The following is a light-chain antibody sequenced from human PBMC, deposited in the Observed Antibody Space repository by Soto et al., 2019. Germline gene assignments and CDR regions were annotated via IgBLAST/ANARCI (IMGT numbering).Light chain of an antibody. V-gene: IGLV8-61*01. CDR2: STN. CDR3: ALYVGSGTVV. J-gene: IGLJ2*01. CDR1: SGSVSTSHF. Sequence: QAVVTQEPSFSVSPGGTVTLTCGLRSGSVSTSHFASWYQQTPGQAPRTLIYSTNTRSSGVPDRFSGSILGNKAALTITGAQSDDESDYLCALYVGSGTVVFGGGTKVTVL.